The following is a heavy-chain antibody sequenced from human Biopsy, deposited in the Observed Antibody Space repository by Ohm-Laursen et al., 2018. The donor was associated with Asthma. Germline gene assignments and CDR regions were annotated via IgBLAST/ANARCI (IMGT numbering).Heavy chain of an antibody. J-gene: IGHJ3*02. CDR2: INAGNGNT. D-gene: IGHD3-9*01. CDR1: GYTFINYA. CDR3: ARTYYDFLTGQVNDAFAI. V-gene: IGHV1-3*01. Sequence: ASVKVSCKASGYTFINYAIHWVRQAPGQRLEWMGWINAGNGNTKYSQKFQGRVTITRDTSASTAYLDLSSLRSEDTAVYYCARTYYDFLTGQVNDAFAILCRGTMVTVSS.